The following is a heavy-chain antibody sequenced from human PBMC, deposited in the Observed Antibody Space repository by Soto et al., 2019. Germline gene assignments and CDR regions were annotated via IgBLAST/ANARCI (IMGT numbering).Heavy chain of an antibody. J-gene: IGHJ6*02. Sequence: ASVKVSCKASGCTFTSYYMHWVRQAPGQGLEWMGIINPSGGSTSYAQKFQGRVTMTRDTSTSTVYMELSSLRSEDTAVYYCARNLGYYDSSGYRDYYGMDVWGQGTTVTVSS. CDR3: ARNLGYYDSSGYRDYYGMDV. V-gene: IGHV1-46*01. D-gene: IGHD3-22*01. CDR2: INPSGGST. CDR1: GCTFTSYY.